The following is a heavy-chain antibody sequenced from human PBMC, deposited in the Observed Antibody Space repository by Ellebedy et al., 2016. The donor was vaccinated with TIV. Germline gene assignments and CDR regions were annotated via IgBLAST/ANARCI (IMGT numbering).Heavy chain of an antibody. J-gene: IGHJ4*02. CDR3: ARAVTTGGINVFDY. CDR1: GYTFTSYA. V-gene: IGHV1-46*01. Sequence: ASVKVSCKASGYTFTSYAMNWVRQAPGQGLEWMGILYPNAGNTNYAQQFQGRVTVTRDTSTSTVYMELSSLRSDDTAVYYCARAVTTGGINVFDYWGQGTLVTVSS. CDR2: LYPNAGNT. D-gene: IGHD2-15*01.